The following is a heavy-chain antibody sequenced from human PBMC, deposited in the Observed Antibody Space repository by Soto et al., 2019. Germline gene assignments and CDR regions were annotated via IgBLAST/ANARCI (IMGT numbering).Heavy chain of an antibody. CDR3: ARCPRGYYYYLAF. CDR2: IYYSGST. J-gene: IGHJ6*03. V-gene: IGHV4-39*01. Sequence: SETLSLTCTVSGGSISSSSYYWGWIRQPPGKGLEWIGSIYYSGSTYYNPSLKSRVTISVDTSKNQFSLKLSSVTAADTAVYYFARCPRGYYYYLAFWGQGTTVPVSS. CDR1: GGSISSSSYY. D-gene: IGHD3-10*01.